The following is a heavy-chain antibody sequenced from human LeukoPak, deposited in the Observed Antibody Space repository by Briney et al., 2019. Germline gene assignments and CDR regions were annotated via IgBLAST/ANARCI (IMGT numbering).Heavy chain of an antibody. J-gene: IGHJ4*02. V-gene: IGHV3-48*01. Sequence: GGSLRLSCAASGFTFSSYSMNWVRQAPGKGLEWVSYISSSSSTIYYADSVKGRFTISRDNAKNSLYLQMNSLRAEDTAVYYCARDRGILTGTYFDYWGQGTLVTVSS. CDR1: GFTFSSYS. D-gene: IGHD3-9*01. CDR2: ISSSSSTI. CDR3: ARDRGILTGTYFDY.